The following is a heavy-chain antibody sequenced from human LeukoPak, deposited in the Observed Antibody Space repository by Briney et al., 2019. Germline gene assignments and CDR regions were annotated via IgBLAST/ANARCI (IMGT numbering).Heavy chain of an antibody. Sequence: GGSLRLSCAASGFTFSSYSMNWVRQAPGKGLEWVSYISSSSSTTYSADSVKGRFTISRDNAKNSLYLQMNSLRAEDTAVYYCAKDGDLWGRKTGVRVS. V-gene: IGHV3-48*01. D-gene: IGHD4-17*01. J-gene: IGHJ4*02. CDR2: ISSSSSTT. CDR1: GFTFSSYS. CDR3: AKDGDL.